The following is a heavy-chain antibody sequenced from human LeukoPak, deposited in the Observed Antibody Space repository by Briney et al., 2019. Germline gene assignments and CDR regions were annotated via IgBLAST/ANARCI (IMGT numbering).Heavy chain of an antibody. CDR1: GGSISSSNW. Sequence: SETLSLTCAVSGGSISSSNWWSWVRQPPGKGLEWIGEIYHSGSTNYNPSLKSRVTMSVDTSKNQFSLELSSVTAADTAVYYCARVRYSSSFYYYYVDVWGKGTTVTVSS. V-gene: IGHV4-4*02. CDR3: ARVRYSSSFYYYYVDV. CDR2: IYHSGST. D-gene: IGHD6-13*01. J-gene: IGHJ6*03.